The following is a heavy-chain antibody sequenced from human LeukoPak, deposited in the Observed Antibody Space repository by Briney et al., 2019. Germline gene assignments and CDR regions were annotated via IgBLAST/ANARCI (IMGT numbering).Heavy chain of an antibody. D-gene: IGHD4-23*01. CDR2: IYYTGST. J-gene: IGHJ4*02. V-gene: IGHV4-59*01. CDR3: ARVGFGNTPHPIDY. Sequence: KTSETLSLTCTVSGGSIGSYYWSWIRQPLGKGLEWIGYIYYTGSTNYNPSLKSRVTISVDTSKNQFSLELSSVTAADTAVYYCARVGFGNTPHPIDYWGQGTLVTVSS. CDR1: GGSIGSYY.